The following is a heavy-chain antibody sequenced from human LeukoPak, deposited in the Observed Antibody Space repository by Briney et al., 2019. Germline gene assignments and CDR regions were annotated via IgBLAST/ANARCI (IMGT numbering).Heavy chain of an antibody. CDR3: ARTPRTNSSSLPGLYYYYYYMDV. J-gene: IGHJ6*03. V-gene: IGHV1-69*13. CDR2: IIPIFGTA. D-gene: IGHD6-6*01. Sequence: ASVKVSCKASGGTFSSYAISWVRLAPGQGHEWMGGIIPIFGTANYAQKFQGRVTITADESTSTAYMELSSLRSEDTAVYYCARTPRTNSSSLPGLYYYYYYMDVWGKGTTLTVSS. CDR1: GGTFSSYA.